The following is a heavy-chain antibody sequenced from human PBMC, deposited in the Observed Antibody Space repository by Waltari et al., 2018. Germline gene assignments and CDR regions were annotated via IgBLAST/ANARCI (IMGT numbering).Heavy chain of an antibody. J-gene: IGHJ4*02. CDR1: GGSFSGYY. CDR2: INHSGST. CDR3: ARALYGSGSYYKRGFDY. Sequence: QVQLQQWGAGLLKPSETLSLTCAVYGGSFSGYYWSWIRQPPGKGLEWIGEINHSGSTNYNPALKSRVTISVDTSKNQLSLKLSSVTAADTAVYYCARALYGSGSYYKRGFDYWGQGTLVTVSS. V-gene: IGHV4-34*01. D-gene: IGHD3-10*01.